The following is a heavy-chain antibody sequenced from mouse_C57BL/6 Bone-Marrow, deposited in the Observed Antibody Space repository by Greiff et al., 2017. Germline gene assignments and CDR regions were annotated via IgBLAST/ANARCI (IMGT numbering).Heavy chain of an antibody. D-gene: IGHD2-4*01. J-gene: IGHJ4*01. CDR1: GYTFTSYD. CDR2: IYPRDGST. CDR3: ARDFYYEYDDYAMDY. Sequence: VNLVESGPELVKPGASVKLSCKASGYTFTSYDINWVKQRPGQGLEWIGWIYPRDGSTKYNEKFKGKATLTVDTSSSTAYMELHSLTSEYSAVYFCARDFYYEYDDYAMDYWGQGTSVTVSS. V-gene: IGHV1-85*01.